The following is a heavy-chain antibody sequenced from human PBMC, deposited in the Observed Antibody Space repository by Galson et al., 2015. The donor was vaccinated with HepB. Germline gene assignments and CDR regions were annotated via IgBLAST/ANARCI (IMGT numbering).Heavy chain of an antibody. CDR2: ISSSSSYI. D-gene: IGHD6-13*01. Sequence: SLRLSCAASGFTFSSYSMNWVRQAPGKGLEWVSSISSSSSYIYYADSVKGRFTISRDNAKNSLYLQMNSLRAEDTAVYYCARDESDSSSWNYYYYYGMDVWGQGTTITVSS. CDR1: GFTFSSYS. CDR3: ARDESDSSSWNYYYYYGMDV. V-gene: IGHV3-21*01. J-gene: IGHJ6*02.